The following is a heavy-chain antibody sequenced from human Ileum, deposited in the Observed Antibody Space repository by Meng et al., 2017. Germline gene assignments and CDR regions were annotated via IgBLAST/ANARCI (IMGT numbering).Heavy chain of an antibody. CDR1: GGSISSRAYS. D-gene: IGHD2/OR15-2a*01. V-gene: IGHV4-30-2*01. Sequence: HLQLQESGSGLGRSSQTLPLTCTVSGGSISSRAYSWTWVRQPPGKGLEWIGYIYQVGSTNYNPSLKSRVTIFVDTSKNQFSLKLTSVTAADTAVYYCASSTSGPELNYWGHGTLVTVSS. J-gene: IGHJ4*01. CDR2: IYQVGST. CDR3: ASSTSGPELNY.